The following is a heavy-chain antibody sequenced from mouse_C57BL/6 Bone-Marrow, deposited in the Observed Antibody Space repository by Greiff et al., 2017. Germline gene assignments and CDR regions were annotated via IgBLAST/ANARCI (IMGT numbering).Heavy chain of an antibody. J-gene: IGHJ1*03. CDR3: ARNTTVVATNFDV. Sequence: QVQLQQPGAELVKPGASVKLSCKASGYTFTSYWMHWVKQRPGQGLEWIGMIHPNSGSTNYNEKFKSKATLTVDKSSSTAYMQLSSLTSEDSAVYYCARNTTVVATNFDVWGTGTTVTVSS. V-gene: IGHV1-64*01. CDR1: GYTFTSYW. CDR2: IHPNSGST. D-gene: IGHD1-1*01.